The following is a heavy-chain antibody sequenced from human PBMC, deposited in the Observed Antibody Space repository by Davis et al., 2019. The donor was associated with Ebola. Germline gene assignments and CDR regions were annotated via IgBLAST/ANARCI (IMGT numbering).Heavy chain of an antibody. CDR3: ARVLSYCSGGSCPGGSDH. V-gene: IGHV3-74*01. CDR1: GFTLSGYW. CDR2: INSDGSST. J-gene: IGHJ4*02. D-gene: IGHD2-15*01. Sequence: PGGSLRLSCAASGFTLSGYWMHWVRQAPGKGLVWVSRINSDGSSTSYADSVKGRFTISRDNAKNKLYLQMNSLRAEDTAVYYCARVLSYCSGGSCPGGSDHWGQGTLVTVSS.